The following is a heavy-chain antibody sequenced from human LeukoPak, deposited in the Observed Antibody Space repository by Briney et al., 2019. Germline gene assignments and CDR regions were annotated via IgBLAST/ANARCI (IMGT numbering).Heavy chain of an antibody. V-gene: IGHV5-51*01. D-gene: IGHD3-3*01. CDR3: ARHPSYYDFWSHMDV. J-gene: IGHJ6*02. CDR1: GYSFVSYW. Sequence: GESLKISCKGSGYSFVSYWIGWVRQMPGKGLEWMGIIYPGDSDTRYSPSFQGQVTISADKSISTAYLQWSSLKASDTAMYYCARHPSYYDFWSHMDVWGQGTTVTVSS. CDR2: IYPGDSDT.